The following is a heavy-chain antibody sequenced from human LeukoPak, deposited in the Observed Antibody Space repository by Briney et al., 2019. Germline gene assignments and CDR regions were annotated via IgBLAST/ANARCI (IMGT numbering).Heavy chain of an antibody. J-gene: IGHJ4*02. CDR2: IYYSGST. CDR3: ARLPSPYYYDGSAPDY. D-gene: IGHD3-22*01. CDR1: GDSISSSSYY. Sequence: SETLSLTCTVSGDSISSSSYYWGWIRQPPGKGLEWIGRIYYSGSTYYNPSLKSRVTISVDTSKNQLSLKLSSVTAADTAVYFCARLPSPYYYDGSAPDYWGQGTLVTVSS. V-gene: IGHV4-39*01.